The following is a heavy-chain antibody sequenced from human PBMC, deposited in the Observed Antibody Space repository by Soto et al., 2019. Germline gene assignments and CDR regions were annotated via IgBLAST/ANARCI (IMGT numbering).Heavy chain of an antibody. CDR2: IYYSGST. CDR3: AKVVSGGHLDD. V-gene: IGHV4-31*03. J-gene: IGHJ4*02. Sequence: SETLSLTCTVSGGSISSGGYYWSWIRQHPGKGLEWIGYIYYSGSTYYNPSLKIRFTISVDTSKNQFSLKLRSVTAADTAVYFGAKVVSGGHLDDWGQGILVTVTS. CDR1: GGSISSGGYY. D-gene: IGHD6-25*01.